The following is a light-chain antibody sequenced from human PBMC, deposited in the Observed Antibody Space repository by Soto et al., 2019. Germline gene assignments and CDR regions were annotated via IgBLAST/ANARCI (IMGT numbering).Light chain of an antibody. J-gene: IGKJ1*01. Sequence: IVLTQSLCTLSLSPGERATLSYRASQSVSSNYLAWYQQKPGQAPRLLIYGAYNRATGMPDRFSGSGSGTDFTLTISRLEPEDFAVYYCQQYGSSGTFGQGTKVDIK. V-gene: IGKV3-20*01. CDR1: QSVSSNY. CDR2: GAY. CDR3: QQYGSSGT.